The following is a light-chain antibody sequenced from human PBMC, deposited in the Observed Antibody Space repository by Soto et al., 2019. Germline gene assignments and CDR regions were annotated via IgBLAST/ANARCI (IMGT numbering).Light chain of an antibody. V-gene: IGKV2-30*01. CDR2: KVS. Sequence: DVVMTQSPLSLPVTLGQPASISCTSSQSLEYSDGKTYLNWFLQRPGQSPRRLIYKVSNRDSGVPDRFSGSGSGTDFTLKISRVEAEDVGIYYCMQGGHWPWTLGQGTKVDIK. CDR1: QSLEYSDGKTY. J-gene: IGKJ1*01. CDR3: MQGGHWPWT.